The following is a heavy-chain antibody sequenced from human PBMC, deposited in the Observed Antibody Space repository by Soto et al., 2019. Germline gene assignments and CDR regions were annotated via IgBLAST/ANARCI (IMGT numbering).Heavy chain of an antibody. CDR1: GYTFTSYG. D-gene: IGHD6-19*01. Sequence: QVQLVQSGAEVKKPGASVKVSCKASGYTFTSYGISWVRQAPGQGLEWMGWISAYNGNTNDAQKLQGRVTMTTDTSTSTAYMELRSLRSDDTAVYYCARDGSGLPTSSQNWFDPWGQGTLVTVSS. V-gene: IGHV1-18*01. CDR2: ISAYNGNT. CDR3: ARDGSGLPTSSQNWFDP. J-gene: IGHJ5*02.